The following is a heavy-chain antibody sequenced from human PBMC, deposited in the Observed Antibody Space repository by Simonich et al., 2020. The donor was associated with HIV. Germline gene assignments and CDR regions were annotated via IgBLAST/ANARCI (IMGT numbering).Heavy chain of an antibody. J-gene: IGHJ5*02. V-gene: IGHV4-34*02. CDR2: INHSGST. Sequence: QVQLQQWGAGLLKPSETLSLTCAVYGGSFSGYYWSWIRQPPGKGLEWIGEINHSGSTKYNPSLKSRGTISVDTSKNQFALKLRSVTAADTAVYYCARHHELGMGWFDPWGQGTLVTVSS. CDR3: ARHHELGMGWFDP. CDR1: GGSFSGYY. D-gene: IGHD7-27*01.